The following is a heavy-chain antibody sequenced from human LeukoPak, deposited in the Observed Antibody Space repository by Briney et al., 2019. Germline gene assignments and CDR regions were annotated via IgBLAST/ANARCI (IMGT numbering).Heavy chain of an antibody. J-gene: IGHJ2*01. CDR3: ARDPPYGDYWYFDL. CDR2: SYTSGSN. V-gene: IGHV4-4*07. D-gene: IGHD4-17*01. CDR1: GGSISSYY. Sequence: SETLSLTCTVSGGSISSYYWSWIRQPAGKGLEWIGRSYTSGSNNYNPSLKSGVTMSVDTSKNQFALKLSSVTAADTAVYYCARDPPYGDYWYFDLWGRGTLVTVSS.